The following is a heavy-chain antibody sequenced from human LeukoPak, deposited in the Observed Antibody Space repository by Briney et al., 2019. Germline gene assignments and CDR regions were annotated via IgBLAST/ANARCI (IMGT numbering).Heavy chain of an antibody. V-gene: IGHV4-30-2*01. CDR2: IYHSGST. D-gene: IGHD5-12*01. J-gene: IGHJ4*02. CDR3: ASRDGYNYYFDY. CDR1: GGSISSGGYS. Sequence: PSQTLSLTCAVSGGSISSGGYSWSWIRQQPGKGLEWIGYIYHSGSTYYNPSLKSRVTISVDRSKNQFSLKLSSVTAADTAVYYCASRDGYNYYFDYWGQGTLVTVSS.